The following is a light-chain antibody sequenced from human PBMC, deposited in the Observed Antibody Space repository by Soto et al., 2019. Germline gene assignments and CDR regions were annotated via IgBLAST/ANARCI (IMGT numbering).Light chain of an antibody. V-gene: IGLV2-14*01. CDR1: SSDVGGYKH. J-gene: IGLJ2*01. CDR2: EVS. CDR3: AAWDDSLNGVA. Sequence: QSALTQPASVSGSPGQSITISCTGTSSDVGGYKHVSWYQHHPGKAPKLMIYEVSNRPSGVSNRFSGSKSGYTASLAISGLQSDDEADYYCAAWDDSLNGVAFGGGTKLTVL.